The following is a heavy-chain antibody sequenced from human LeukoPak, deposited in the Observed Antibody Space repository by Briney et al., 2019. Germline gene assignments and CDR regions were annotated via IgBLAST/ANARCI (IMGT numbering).Heavy chain of an antibody. V-gene: IGHV3-49*04. Sequence: GGSLRLSCTASGFTFGDYAMSWVRQAPGKGLEWVGFIRSKAYGGTTEYAASVKGRFTISRDDSKSIAYLQMNSLKAEDTAVYYCTRGSSSWSYYYYYGMDVWGRGTTVTVSS. J-gene: IGHJ6*02. CDR3: TRGSSSWSYYYYYGMDV. D-gene: IGHD6-13*01. CDR2: IRSKAYGGTT. CDR1: GFTFGDYA.